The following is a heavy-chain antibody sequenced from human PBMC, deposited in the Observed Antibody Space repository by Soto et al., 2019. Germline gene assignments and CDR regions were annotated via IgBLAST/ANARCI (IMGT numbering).Heavy chain of an antibody. CDR3: ARGPPGITIVGVVRGRHGMDV. Sequence: PSETLSLTCAVYGGSFSGYYWSWIRQPPGKGLEWIGEINHSGSTNYNPSLKSRVTISVDTSKNQFSLKLSSVTAADTAVYYCARGPPGITIVGVVRGRHGMDVWGQGTTVTVSS. D-gene: IGHD3-3*01. CDR1: GGSFSGYY. J-gene: IGHJ6*02. CDR2: INHSGST. V-gene: IGHV4-34*01.